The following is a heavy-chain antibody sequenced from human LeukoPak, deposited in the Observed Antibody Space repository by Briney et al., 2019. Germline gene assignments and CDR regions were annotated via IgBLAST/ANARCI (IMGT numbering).Heavy chain of an antibody. CDR1: GGSFSGYY. J-gene: IGHJ6*04. Sequence: SETLSLTCAVYGGSFSGYYWSWIRQPPGKGLEWIGEINRSGSTNYNPSLKSRVTISVDTSKNQFSLKLSSVTAADTAVYYCARMYITMVRGVIGYYYGMDVWGKGTTVTVSS. D-gene: IGHD3-10*01. CDR3: ARMYITMVRGVIGYYYGMDV. CDR2: INRSGST. V-gene: IGHV4-34*01.